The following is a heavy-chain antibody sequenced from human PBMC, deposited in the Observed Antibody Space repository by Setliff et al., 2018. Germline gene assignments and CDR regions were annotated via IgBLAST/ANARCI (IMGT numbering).Heavy chain of an antibody. CDR3: AKDRVNDGFWDFDS. J-gene: IGHJ4*02. D-gene: IGHD1-26*01. V-gene: IGHV3-23*01. CDR1: GFTFRDYS. Sequence: ESLKISCAASGFTFRDYSMVWVRQVPGKGLEWVAGVIQVGAGVYADSMKGRSTISRDNSKNTFFLQVNYVRVDDTATYYCAKDRVNDGFWDFDSWGQGIVVTVSS. CDR2: VIQVGAG.